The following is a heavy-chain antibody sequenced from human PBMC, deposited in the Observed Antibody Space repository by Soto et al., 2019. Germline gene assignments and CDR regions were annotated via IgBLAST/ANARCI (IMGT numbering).Heavy chain of an antibody. Sequence: GGSLRLSCAASGFTLSSYEMNWVRQAPGKGLEWVSYISSSGSTIYYADSVKGRFTISRDNAKNSLYLQMNSLRAEDTAVYYCARDRIAAAAKGTFYYFDYWGQGTLVTVSS. CDR1: GFTLSSYE. D-gene: IGHD6-13*01. CDR3: ARDRIAAAAKGTFYYFDY. V-gene: IGHV3-48*03. CDR2: ISSSGSTI. J-gene: IGHJ4*02.